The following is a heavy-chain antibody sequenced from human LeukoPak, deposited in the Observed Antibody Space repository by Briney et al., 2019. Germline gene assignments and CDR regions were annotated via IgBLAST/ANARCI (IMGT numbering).Heavy chain of an antibody. J-gene: IGHJ2*01. D-gene: IGHD1-1*01. CDR1: GGSISSGSYY. Sequence: PSETLSLTCTVSGGSISSGSYYWTWIRQPAGKGLEWIGRIFTSGSTNYNPSLKSRVTISVDKSKNQLSLKLSSVTAADTAVYSCARGQLDYWYFDLWGRGTLVTVSS. CDR2: IFTSGST. CDR3: ARGQLDYWYFDL. V-gene: IGHV4-61*02.